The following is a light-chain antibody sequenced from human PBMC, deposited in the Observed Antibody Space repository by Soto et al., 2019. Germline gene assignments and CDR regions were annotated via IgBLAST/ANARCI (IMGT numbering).Light chain of an antibody. Sequence: DIRISLSPSSLSASEGDRVTITCRASQSISSYLNWYQQKPGKAPKLLIYAASSLQSGVPSRFSGSGSGTDFTLTIISLQPEDFTTYYSQQATCFPLTFGGGTKADI. CDR2: AAS. CDR1: QSISSY. J-gene: IGKJ4*01. V-gene: IGKV1-39*01. CDR3: QQATCFPLT.